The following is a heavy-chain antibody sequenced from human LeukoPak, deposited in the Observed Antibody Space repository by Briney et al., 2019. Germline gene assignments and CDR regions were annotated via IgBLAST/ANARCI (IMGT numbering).Heavy chain of an antibody. D-gene: IGHD3-3*01. CDR3: STTHYNFADVDH. CDR2: IYSGGST. V-gene: IGHV3-53*05. Sequence: GGSLRLSCAASGFTVSSNYMSWVRQTPGKGLEWVSVIYSGGSTYYADSVKGRFTISRDDSKNTVYLQMNSLKTEDTAVYYCSTTHYNFADVDHWGQGTLVTVSS. CDR1: GFTVSSNY. J-gene: IGHJ4*02.